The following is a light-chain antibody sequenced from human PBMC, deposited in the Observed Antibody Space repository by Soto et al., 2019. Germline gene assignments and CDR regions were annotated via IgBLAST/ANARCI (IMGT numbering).Light chain of an antibody. CDR3: QQYYNWPRT. J-gene: IGKJ1*01. CDR1: QYIGSA. V-gene: IGKV3-15*01. Sequence: EVVLTQSPATLSVSPGDRSTLSCMASQYIGSAVAWYHQRSGQAPRLLIFDASIRVPTTPARFSGSVSGTEFTLTISSLESEDFAVYFCQQYYNWPRTVGQVTQVEIK. CDR2: DAS.